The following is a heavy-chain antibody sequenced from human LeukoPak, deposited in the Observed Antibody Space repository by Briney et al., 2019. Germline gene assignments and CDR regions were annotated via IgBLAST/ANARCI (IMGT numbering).Heavy chain of an antibody. CDR2: IIPIFGTA. V-gene: IGHV1-69*13. CDR3: ARVFLEWLLYGPHYYYYYYMDV. D-gene: IGHD3-3*01. J-gene: IGHJ6*03. Sequence: ASVKVSCKASGGTFSSYAISWVRQAPGQGLEWMGGIIPIFGTANYAQKFQGRVTITADDSTSTAYMELSSLRSEDTAVYYCARVFLEWLLYGPHYYYYYYMDVWGKGTTVAVSS. CDR1: GGTFSSYA.